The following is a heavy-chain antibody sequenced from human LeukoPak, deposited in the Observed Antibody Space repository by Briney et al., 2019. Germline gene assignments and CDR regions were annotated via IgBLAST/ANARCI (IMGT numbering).Heavy chain of an antibody. CDR1: GGSFSGYY. Sequence: TTSETLSLTCAVYGGSFSGYYWSWIRQPPGKGLEWIGEINHSGSTNYNPSLKSRVTISVDTSKNQFSLKLSSVTAADTAVYYCARLTYDYGDYALGYWGQGTLVTVSS. V-gene: IGHV4-34*01. J-gene: IGHJ4*02. CDR2: INHSGST. D-gene: IGHD4-17*01. CDR3: ARLTYDYGDYALGY.